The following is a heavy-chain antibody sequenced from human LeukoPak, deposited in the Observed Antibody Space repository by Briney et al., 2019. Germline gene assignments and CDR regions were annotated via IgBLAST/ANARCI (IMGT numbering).Heavy chain of an antibody. CDR3: ARDLYQWLPSTRPRDYYYCMDV. D-gene: IGHD6-19*01. J-gene: IGHJ6*03. V-gene: IGHV1-2*02. CDR2: INPNSGGT. Sequence: ASVKVSCKASGYTFTGYYIHWVRQAPGQGFECMGWINPNSGGTNYAQKFQGRVTMTRDTSISTAYMELSRLRSDDTAVYYCARDLYQWLPSTRPRDYYYCMDVWGEGTTVTVSS. CDR1: GYTFTGYY.